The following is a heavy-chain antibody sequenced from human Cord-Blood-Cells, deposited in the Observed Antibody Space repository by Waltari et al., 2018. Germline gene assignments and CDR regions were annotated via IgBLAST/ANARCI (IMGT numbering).Heavy chain of an antibody. Sequence: QVQLQQWGAGLLKPSETLSLTCAVYGGSFSGYYWSWLRQPPGKGLEWIGEINHSGSPNYNPSLKSRVTISVDTSKNQFSLKLSSVTAADTAVYYCARTSYYYDSSGYYYGYFDLWGRGTLVTVSS. CDR3: ARTSYYYDSSGYYYGYFDL. D-gene: IGHD3-22*01. V-gene: IGHV4-34*01. CDR2: INHSGSP. J-gene: IGHJ2*01. CDR1: GGSFSGYY.